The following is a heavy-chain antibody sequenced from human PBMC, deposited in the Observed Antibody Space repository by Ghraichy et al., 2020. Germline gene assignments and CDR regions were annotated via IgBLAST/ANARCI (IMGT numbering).Heavy chain of an antibody. J-gene: IGHJ4*02. Sequence: GGSLRLSCAASGFTFRDSAMSWVRQAPGKGLEWVSAISGNGDSTFYADSAKGRFTISRDNSKDTLYLQLNSLRVDDTATYYCAKRSGGGWMYFDYWGQGILVSVST. CDR3: AKRSGGGWMYFDY. CDR1: GFTFRDSA. D-gene: IGHD6-19*01. V-gene: IGHV3-23*01. CDR2: ISGNGDST.